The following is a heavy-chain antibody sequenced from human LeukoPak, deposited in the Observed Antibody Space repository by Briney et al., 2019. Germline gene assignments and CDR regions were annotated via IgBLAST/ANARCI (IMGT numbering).Heavy chain of an antibody. Sequence: SETLSLTCTVSGYSISSGYYWGWIRQPPGKGLEWIGSIYHSGSTYYNPSLKSRVTISVDTSKNQFSLKLSSVTAADTAVYYCARLPLGAYGEFLNFDYWGQGTLVTVSS. CDR3: ARLPLGAYGEFLNFDY. J-gene: IGHJ4*02. CDR2: IYHSGST. D-gene: IGHD3-10*01. V-gene: IGHV4-38-2*02. CDR1: GYSISSGYY.